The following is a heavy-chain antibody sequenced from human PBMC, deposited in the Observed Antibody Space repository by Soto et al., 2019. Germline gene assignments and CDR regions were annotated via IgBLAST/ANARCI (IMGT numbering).Heavy chain of an antibody. CDR2: INHSGST. Sequence: SSETLSLTCAVYGGSFSGYYWSWIRQPPGKGLEWIGEINHSGSTNYNPSLKSRVTISVDTSKNQFSLKLSSVTAADTAVYYCASRALLRYFDYWGQGTLVTVS. CDR3: ASRALLRYFDY. D-gene: IGHD3-9*01. V-gene: IGHV4-34*01. CDR1: GGSFSGYY. J-gene: IGHJ4*02.